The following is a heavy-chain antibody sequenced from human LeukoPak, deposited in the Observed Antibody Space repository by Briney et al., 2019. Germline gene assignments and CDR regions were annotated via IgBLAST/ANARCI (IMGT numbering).Heavy chain of an antibody. CDR1: GYSFTSYA. CDR2: ISAYNGNT. D-gene: IGHD6-6*01. Sequence: ASVKVSCKASGYSFTSYAMNWVRQAPGQGLEWMGWISAYNGNTNYAQKLQGRVTMTTDTSTSTAYMELRSLRSDDTAVYYCARASAIAALDYWGQGTLVTVSS. V-gene: IGHV1-18*01. J-gene: IGHJ4*02. CDR3: ARASAIAALDY.